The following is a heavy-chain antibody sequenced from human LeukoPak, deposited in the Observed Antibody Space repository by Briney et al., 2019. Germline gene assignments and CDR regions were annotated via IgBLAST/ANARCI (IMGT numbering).Heavy chain of an antibody. D-gene: IGHD7-27*01. CDR2: IYSGDSDT. V-gene: IGHV5-51*01. Sequence: GESLKISCKGSGYSFTSYWIGWVRQMPGKGLEWMGIIYSGDSDTRYSPSFQGQVTISADKSISTAYLQWSSLKASDTAMYYCARVLGKGYYYYYMDVWGKGTTVTVSS. CDR3: ARVLGKGYYYYYMDV. J-gene: IGHJ6*03. CDR1: GYSFTSYW.